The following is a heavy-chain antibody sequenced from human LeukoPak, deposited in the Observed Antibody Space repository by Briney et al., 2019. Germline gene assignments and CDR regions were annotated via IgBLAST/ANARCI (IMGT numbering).Heavy chain of an antibody. V-gene: IGHV3-7*03. J-gene: IGHJ3*02. CDR2: IKQDGSEK. CDR1: GFTFSSYW. CDR3: AKVVTRYSSSPDAFDI. Sequence: PGGSLRLSCAASGFTFSSYWMSWVRQAPGKGLEWVANIKQDGSEKYYVDSVKGRFTISRDNAKNSLYLQMNSLRAEDTAIYYCAKVVTRYSSSPDAFDIWGQGTLVTVSS. D-gene: IGHD6-13*01.